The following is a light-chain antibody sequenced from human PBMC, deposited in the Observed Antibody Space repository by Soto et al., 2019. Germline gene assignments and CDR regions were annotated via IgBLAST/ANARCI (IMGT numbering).Light chain of an antibody. CDR2: DAS. V-gene: IGKV3-11*01. Sequence: EIVLTQSPATLSLSPGERATLSCRASQSVSSYLAWYQQKPGQAPRLLIYDASNRATGIPARFSGSGSGTDFTLTICSLEPEDFAVYYCQQRSKRPITFGQGTRLEIK. J-gene: IGKJ5*01. CDR1: QSVSSY. CDR3: QQRSKRPIT.